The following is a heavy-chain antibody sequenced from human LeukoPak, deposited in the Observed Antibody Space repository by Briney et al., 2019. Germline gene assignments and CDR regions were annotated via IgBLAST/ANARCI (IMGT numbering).Heavy chain of an antibody. D-gene: IGHD3-9*01. CDR1: GFTVSSNY. V-gene: IGHV3-66*01. CDR2: IYSGGST. J-gene: IGHJ4*02. Sequence: PGGSLGLSCAASGFTVSSNYMSWVRQAPGKGLEWVSVIYSGGSTYYADSVKGRFTISRDNSKNTLYLQMNSLRAEDTAVYYCARAPLYYDISASGAAPAYYFDYWGQGTLVTVSS. CDR3: ARAPLYYDISASGAAPAYYFDY.